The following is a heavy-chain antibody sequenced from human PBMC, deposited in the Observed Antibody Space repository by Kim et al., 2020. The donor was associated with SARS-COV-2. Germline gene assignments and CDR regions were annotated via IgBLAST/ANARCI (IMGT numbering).Heavy chain of an antibody. CDR2: ISSSSSYI. D-gene: IGHD4-17*01. J-gene: IGHJ4*02. V-gene: IGHV3-21*01. Sequence: GGSLRLSCAASGFTFSSYSMNWVRQAPGKGLEWVSSISSSSSYIYYADSVKGRFTISRDNAKNSLYLQMNSLRAEDTAVYYCARGLTVTHKNYFDYWGQGTLVTVSS. CDR3: ARGLTVTHKNYFDY. CDR1: GFTFSSYS.